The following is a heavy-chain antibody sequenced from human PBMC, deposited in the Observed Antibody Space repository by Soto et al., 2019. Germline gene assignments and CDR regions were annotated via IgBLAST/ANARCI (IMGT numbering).Heavy chain of an antibody. V-gene: IGHV1-18*01. J-gene: IGHJ6*02. CDR3: ARADIVVVRYYGMDV. CDR2: ISAYNGNT. D-gene: IGHD2-2*01. Sequence: ASVKVSCKASGYTFTSYGISWVRQAPGQGLEWMGWISAYNGNTNYAQKLQGRVTMTTDTSTSTAYMELRSLRSDDTAVYYCARADIVVVRYYGMDVWGQGTTVTVSS. CDR1: GYTFTSYG.